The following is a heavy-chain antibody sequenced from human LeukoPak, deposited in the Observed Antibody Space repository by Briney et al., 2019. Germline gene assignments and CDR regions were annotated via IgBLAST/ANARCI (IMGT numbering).Heavy chain of an antibody. CDR3: ARGSTYYDSSGQVPFGY. J-gene: IGHJ4*02. D-gene: IGHD3-22*01. V-gene: IGHV3-48*01. CDR2: ISGSSSTI. CDR1: GFTFSSYS. Sequence: GGSLRLSCAASGFTFSSYSMNWVRQAPGKGLEWGSYISGSSSTIYCADSVKGRFTISRDNGKNTLYLQMNSLRAEDTAVYYCARGSTYYDSSGQVPFGYWGQGTLVTVSS.